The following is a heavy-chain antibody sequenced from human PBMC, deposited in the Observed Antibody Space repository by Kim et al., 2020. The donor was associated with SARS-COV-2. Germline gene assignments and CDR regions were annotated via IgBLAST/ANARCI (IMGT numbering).Heavy chain of an antibody. D-gene: IGHD3-10*01. Sequence: ASVKVSCKASGYTFTSYGISWVRQAPGQGLEWMGWISAYNGNTNYAQKLQGRVTMTTDTSTSTAYMELRSLRSDDTAVYYCARSYYGSGSPWGYYYYYYGRDVWGQGTTVTVSS. J-gene: IGHJ6*02. V-gene: IGHV1-18*01. CDR2: ISAYNGNT. CDR1: GYTFTSYG. CDR3: ARSYYGSGSPWGYYYYYYGRDV.